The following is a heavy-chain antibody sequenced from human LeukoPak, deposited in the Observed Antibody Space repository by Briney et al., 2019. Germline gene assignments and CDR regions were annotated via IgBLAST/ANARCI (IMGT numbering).Heavy chain of an antibody. Sequence: ASVKVSCKTSGYTFTNYYIHWVRQAPGQGLEWMGRIDPNTGGTKSAKNFQGRVTMTRDTSISTAYMALSGLRSDDTAVYYCARDPPRIVVVVAATNYYGMDVWGQGTTVTVSS. V-gene: IGHV1-2*06. D-gene: IGHD2-15*01. J-gene: IGHJ6*02. CDR1: GYTFTNYY. CDR3: ARDPPRIVVVVAATNYYGMDV. CDR2: IDPNTGGT.